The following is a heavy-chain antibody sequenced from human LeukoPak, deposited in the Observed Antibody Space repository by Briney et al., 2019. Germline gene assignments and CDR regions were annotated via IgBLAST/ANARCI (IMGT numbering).Heavy chain of an antibody. D-gene: IGHD3-22*01. Sequence: AGSLRLSCAAPGFTFSSYALSWVRKAPRKGLEWVSASSASGSSTYYAGTLKCRSSINRDNSKNAVYLQMHSLRAEDTAVYYCAKDQRPYYYDSSGYSYAFDIGGQGTMVTVSS. CDR2: SSASGSST. J-gene: IGHJ3*02. V-gene: IGHV3-23*01. CDR3: AKDQRPYYYDSSGYSYAFDI. CDR1: GFTFSSYA.